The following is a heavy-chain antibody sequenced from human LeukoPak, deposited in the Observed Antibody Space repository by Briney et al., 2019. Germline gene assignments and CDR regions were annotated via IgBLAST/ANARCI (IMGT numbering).Heavy chain of an antibody. D-gene: IGHD2-2*01. CDR1: GFTFSSYG. CDR2: IPYDENNK. J-gene: IGHJ6*04. CDR3: AKEGGVVLPDAGYYFYYYGMDV. V-gene: IGHV3-30*18. Sequence: PGGSLRLSCAASGFTFSSYGMHWIRQAPGKGLEWVAHIPYDENNKYYGDSVKGRFTISRDNSKSTVYLQMNSLRSEDTAVYYCAKEGGVVLPDAGYYFYYYGMDVWGKGTTVTVSS.